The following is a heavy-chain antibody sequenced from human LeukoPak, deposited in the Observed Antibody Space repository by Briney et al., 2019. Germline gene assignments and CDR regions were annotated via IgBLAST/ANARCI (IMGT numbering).Heavy chain of an antibody. CDR1: GFTFSSDF. Sequence: GGSLRLSCVASGFTFSSDFMHWIRHAPGEGLMWISQISGDETYTNYADSVKGRFTISRDNAKNTLYLQMNSLRAEDTAIYYCVREDNAFNIWGQGTLVTVSS. J-gene: IGHJ3*02. CDR2: ISGDETYT. V-gene: IGHV3-74*01. CDR3: VREDNAFNI.